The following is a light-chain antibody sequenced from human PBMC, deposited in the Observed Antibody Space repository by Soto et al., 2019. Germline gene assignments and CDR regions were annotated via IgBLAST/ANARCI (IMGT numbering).Light chain of an antibody. CDR3: CSYAGGSTLV. V-gene: IGLV2-23*01. CDR2: DAS. Sequence: QSVLTQPASVSGSPGQSITISCTGGSGDIGNYYFVSWYQHHPGKAPKLIIYDASKRPSGISNRFSGSKSGNTASLTISGLDEDDDDKYYCCSYAGGSTLVFGGGTKLTVL. J-gene: IGLJ2*01. CDR1: SGDIGNYYF.